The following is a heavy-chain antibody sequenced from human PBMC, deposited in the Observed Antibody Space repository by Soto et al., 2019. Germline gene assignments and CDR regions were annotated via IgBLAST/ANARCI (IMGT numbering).Heavy chain of an antibody. V-gene: IGHV3-21*01. D-gene: IGHD6-13*01. Sequence: GVSLRLSSAASGFTFGSYWMSWVRQAPGKGLEWVSTISSNSAYIYYTDALRGRFTISRDNAKNSLHLQMNSLRAEDTAVYYCTRDASRDSSARGWFDPWGPGTLVTVSS. CDR3: TRDASRDSSARGWFDP. J-gene: IGHJ5*02. CDR2: ISSNSAYI. CDR1: GFTFGSYW.